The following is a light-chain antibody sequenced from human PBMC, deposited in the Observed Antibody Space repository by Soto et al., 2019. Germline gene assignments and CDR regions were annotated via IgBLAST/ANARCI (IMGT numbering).Light chain of an antibody. CDR3: QQYGSTPLLS. CDR1: ESVSGSF. CDR2: GAS. J-gene: IGKJ4*01. V-gene: IGKV3-20*01. Sequence: EIVLTQSPGTLSLSPGERATLSCRTRESVSGSFLAWYQQTPGQAPRLLIYGASNRATGLPDRFSGSGSGTDFSLTIGRLEPEDFAVYYCQQYGSTPLLSFGGGTKVEIK.